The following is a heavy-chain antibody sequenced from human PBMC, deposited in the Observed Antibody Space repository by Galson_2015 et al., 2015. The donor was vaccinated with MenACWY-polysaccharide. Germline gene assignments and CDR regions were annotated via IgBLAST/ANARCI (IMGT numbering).Heavy chain of an antibody. CDR2: LTRAGRST. CDR1: GFTFSGPW. D-gene: IGHD3-16*01. Sequence: SLRLSCAASGFTFSGPWLHWVRPAPGQGLVWVSRLTRAGRSTSYADSVKGRFTTSRDNAKNTLYLQMNSLSAEDTAVYYCARGGGRCPEKYYCDDGGQGTLGTGSS. J-gene: IGHJ4*02. CDR3: ARGGGRCPEKYYCDD. V-gene: IGHV3-74*01.